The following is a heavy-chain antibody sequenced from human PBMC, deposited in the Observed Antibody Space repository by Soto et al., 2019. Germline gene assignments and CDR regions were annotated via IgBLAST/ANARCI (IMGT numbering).Heavy chain of an antibody. CDR1: GGSISSGGYY. D-gene: IGHD6-19*01. J-gene: IGHJ4*02. CDR2: IYYSGST. V-gene: IGHV4-31*03. Sequence: SETLSLTCTVSGGSISSGGYYWSWIRQHPGKGLEWIGYIYYSGSTYYNPSLKSRVTISVDTSKNQFSLKLSSVTAADTAVYHCARESSGWYYFDYWGQGTLVTVSS. CDR3: ARESSGWYYFDY.